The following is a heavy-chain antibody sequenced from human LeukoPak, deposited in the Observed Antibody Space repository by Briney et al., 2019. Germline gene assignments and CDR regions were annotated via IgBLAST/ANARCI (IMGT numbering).Heavy chain of an antibody. CDR3: ARAARVYVWNWFDP. CDR2: IKYDGSEK. V-gene: IGHV3-7*01. Sequence: GGSLRLSCEASGFSFSNFWMNWVRQAPGRGLEWVANIKYDGSEKYYVDSVKGRFIISRDNAKNSLYLQMNSLRAEDTAVYYCARAARVYVWNWFDPWGQGTLVTVSS. J-gene: IGHJ5*02. D-gene: IGHD3-16*01. CDR1: GFSFSNFW.